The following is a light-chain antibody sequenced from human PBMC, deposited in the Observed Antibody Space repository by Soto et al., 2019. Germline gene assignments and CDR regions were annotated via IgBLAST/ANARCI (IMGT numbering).Light chain of an antibody. Sequence: QSALTQPPSASGSPGQSVTISCTGTSSDVGGYNYVSWYQQHPGNAPKLMIYEVSKRPSGVPDRFSGSKSGNTASPTVSGLQAEDEADYYCSSYAGSNILSVVFGGGTKLTVL. CDR3: SSYAGSNILSVV. J-gene: IGLJ2*01. CDR2: EVS. CDR1: SSDVGGYNY. V-gene: IGLV2-8*01.